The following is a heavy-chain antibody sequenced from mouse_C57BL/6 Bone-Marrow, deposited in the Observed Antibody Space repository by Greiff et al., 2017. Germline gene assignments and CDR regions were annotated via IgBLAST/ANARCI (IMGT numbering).Heavy chain of an antibody. CDR1: GYSFTDYY. CDR3: ARGYDYDYAMDY. D-gene: IGHD2-4*01. CDR2: INPNYGTT. V-gene: IGHV1-39*01. Sequence: VQLQQSGPELVKPGASVKISCKASGYSFTDYYMNWVKQSHGKSLEWIGVINPNYGTTSYNQKFKGKATLTVDQSSSTAYMQLNILTSEDSAFYYCARGYDYDYAMDYWGQGTSVTVSS. J-gene: IGHJ4*01.